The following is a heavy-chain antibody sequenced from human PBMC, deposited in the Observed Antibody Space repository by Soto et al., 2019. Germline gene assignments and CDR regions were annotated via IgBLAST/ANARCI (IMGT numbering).Heavy chain of an antibody. J-gene: IGHJ6*02. Sequence: APVKVSCKASGYTFTSYGVSWVSHAPGQGLEWMGWISAYNGNTNNAQKLQGRVTMTTDTSTSTAYMELRSLRSDDTAVYYCARDVIAAAGPVLDVWGQGTTVTVSS. CDR2: ISAYNGNT. CDR3: ARDVIAAAGPVLDV. CDR1: GYTFTSYG. D-gene: IGHD6-13*01. V-gene: IGHV1-18*01.